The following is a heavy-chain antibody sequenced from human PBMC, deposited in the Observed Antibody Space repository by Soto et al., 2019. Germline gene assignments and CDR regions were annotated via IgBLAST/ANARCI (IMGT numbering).Heavy chain of an antibody. D-gene: IGHD6-13*01. Sequence: SVPLSLSCTVSGDSASNSFYYLGWTRQSPGKRLEWIGSVSFSGSKYYNPSLRSRVTFSVDTSKTLISLKLRSVTAADTAVYYCARGSTWQGRDWFDPWGQGNLVTVS. CDR1: GDSASNSFYY. J-gene: IGHJ5*02. V-gene: IGHV4-39*01. CDR3: ARGSTWQGRDWFDP. CDR2: VSFSGSK.